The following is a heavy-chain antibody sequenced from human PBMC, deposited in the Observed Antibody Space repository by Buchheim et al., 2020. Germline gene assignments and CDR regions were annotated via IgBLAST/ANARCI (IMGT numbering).Heavy chain of an antibody. CDR3: AKWNSGSYQFDY. V-gene: IGHV3-23*01. Sequence: EVQLLESGGGWVQPGGSLRLSCAASGFTFSSYGMSWVRQAPGKGPEWVSGISGSGVSTYYADSVKGRVSISRDNSKNSLNLQMNFLRAEDTAVYYCAKWNSGSYQFDYWGQGTL. D-gene: IGHD1-26*01. J-gene: IGHJ4*02. CDR1: GFTFSSYG. CDR2: ISGSGVST.